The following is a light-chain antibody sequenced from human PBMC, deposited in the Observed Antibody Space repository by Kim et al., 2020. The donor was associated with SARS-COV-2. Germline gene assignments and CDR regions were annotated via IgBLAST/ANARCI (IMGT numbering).Light chain of an antibody. CDR3: QQYSSYSRFT. J-gene: IGKJ2*01. V-gene: IGKV1-5*03. CDR2: KAS. Sequence: DIQMTQSPSTLSASIGDRVTITCRASQNIKNWLAWYQQKPGKAPKLLIYKASSLETGVPSRFSGTQSGTEFTLTITCLQPDDFATYYCQQYSSYSRFTFGQGTKLEI. CDR1: QNIKNW.